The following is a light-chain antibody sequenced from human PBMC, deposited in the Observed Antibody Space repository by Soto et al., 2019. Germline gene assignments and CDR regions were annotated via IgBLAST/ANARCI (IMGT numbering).Light chain of an antibody. J-gene: IGKJ4*02. V-gene: IGKV3-11*01. CDR3: QQRSRWPT. Sequence: RASQSVACYLDWYKPKPGHAPSLLSYDACNRATGIRARFSGSGSGTAFTLTISSLEPEDFAVYFCQQRSRWPTFGGGTKVDIK. CDR1: QSVACY. CDR2: DAC.